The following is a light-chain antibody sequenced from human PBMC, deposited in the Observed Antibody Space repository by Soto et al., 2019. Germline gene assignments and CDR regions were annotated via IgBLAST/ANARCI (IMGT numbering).Light chain of an antibody. V-gene: IGKV1-39*01. CDR3: QQSYSTPPMYT. Sequence: DIQMTQSPSSLSASVGDRVAITCRASQSISSYLNWYQQKPGKAPKLLIYAASSLQSGVPSRFSGSGSGTDFTLTISRLQREDFATYYCQQSYSTPPMYTFGQGTKLEIK. J-gene: IGKJ2*01. CDR1: QSISSY. CDR2: AAS.